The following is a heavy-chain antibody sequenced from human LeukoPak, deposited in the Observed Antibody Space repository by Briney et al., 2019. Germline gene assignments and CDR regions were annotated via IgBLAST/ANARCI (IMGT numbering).Heavy chain of an antibody. CDR2: IYYSGST. J-gene: IGHJ5*02. CDR3: ARHGRYYDSSGYVVIDP. CDR1: GGSISSYY. Sequence: SETLSLTCTVSGGSISSYYWSWIRQPPGKGLEWIGYIYYSGSTNHNPSLKSRVTISVDTSKNQFSLKLSSVTAADTAVYYCARHGRYYDSSGYVVIDPWGQGTLVTVSS. V-gene: IGHV4-59*08. D-gene: IGHD3-22*01.